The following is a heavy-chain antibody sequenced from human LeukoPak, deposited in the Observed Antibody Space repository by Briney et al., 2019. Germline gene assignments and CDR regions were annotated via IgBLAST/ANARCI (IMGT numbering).Heavy chain of an antibody. CDR1: GGSISSYY. D-gene: IGHD6-13*01. V-gene: IGHV4-59*01. CDR3: QH. Sequence: PSETLSLTCTVSGGSISSYYWSWIRQPPGKGLEWIGYIYYSGSTNYNPSLKSRVTISVDTSKNTAVYYCARGSGSSWTPGYFQHWGQGTLVTVSS. CDR2: IYYSGST. J-gene: IGHJ1*01.